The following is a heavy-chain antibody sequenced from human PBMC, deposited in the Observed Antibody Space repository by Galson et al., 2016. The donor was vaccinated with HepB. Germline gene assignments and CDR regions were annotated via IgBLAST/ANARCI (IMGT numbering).Heavy chain of an antibody. V-gene: IGHV3-7*01. J-gene: IGHJ6*02. D-gene: IGHD6-13*01. CDR2: IKQDGSEI. CDR1: GFTFRTFW. CDR3: AGSSSRSYYFGINV. Sequence: SLRLSCAVSGFTFRTFWMSWVRQAPGKGLEWVANIKQDGSEIFYMDSVKGRFTIPRDNAKNTLYLQVNSLRVEDTAVYYCAGSSSRSYYFGINVWGQGTTVTVSS.